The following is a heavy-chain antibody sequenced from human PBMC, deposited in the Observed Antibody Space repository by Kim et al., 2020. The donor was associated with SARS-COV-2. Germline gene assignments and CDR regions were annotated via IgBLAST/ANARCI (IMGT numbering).Heavy chain of an antibody. CDR2: MNPNSGNT. D-gene: IGHD2-15*01. CDR1: GYTFTSYD. V-gene: IGHV1-8*01. J-gene: IGHJ6*03. Sequence: ASVKVSCKASGYTFTSYDINWVRQATGQGLEWMGWMNPNSGNTGYAQKFQGRVTMTRNTSISTAYMELSSLRSEDTAVYYCARAALCGSGGSLYYYYYMDVWGKGTTVTVSS. CDR3: ARAALCGSGGSLYYYYYMDV.